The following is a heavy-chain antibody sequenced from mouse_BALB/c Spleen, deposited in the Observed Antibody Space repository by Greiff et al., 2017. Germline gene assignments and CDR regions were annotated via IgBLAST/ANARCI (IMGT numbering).Heavy chain of an antibody. Sequence: QVQLQQSGAELMKPGASVKISCKATGYTFSSYWIEWVKQRPGHGLEWIGYISCYNGATSYNQKFKGKATFTVDTSSSTAYMQFNSLTSEDSAVYYCARTPRFEYGSSPYAMDYWGQGTSVTVSS. J-gene: IGHJ4*01. CDR3: ARTPRFEYGSSPYAMDY. CDR2: ISCYNGAT. V-gene: IGHV1-9*01. CDR1: GYTFSSYW. D-gene: IGHD1-1*01.